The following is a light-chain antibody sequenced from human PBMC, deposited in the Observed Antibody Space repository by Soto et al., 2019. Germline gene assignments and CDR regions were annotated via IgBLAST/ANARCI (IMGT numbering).Light chain of an antibody. V-gene: IGLV3-21*04. CDR2: YDS. CDR3: QVWDSSSNL. CDR1: HIGSKS. Sequence: SYELTQPPSVAVAPGKTARITCGGNHIGSKSVHWYQQKPGQAPVLVLYYDSDRPSGIPERFSGSNSGNTATLTISTVEAEDEADYYCQVWDSSSNLFGTGTKLTVL. J-gene: IGLJ1*01.